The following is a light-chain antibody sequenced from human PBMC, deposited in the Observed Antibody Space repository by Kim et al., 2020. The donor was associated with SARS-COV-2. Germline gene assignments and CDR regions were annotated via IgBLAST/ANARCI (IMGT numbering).Light chain of an antibody. Sequence: DIQMTQSPSTLSASVGDRVTITCRASQGISSWLAWYQQKQGKAPKLLIYKASSLESGVPSRFSGSGSGTEFTLTISSLQPDDFATYYCQQYNTWTFGQGTKVDIK. J-gene: IGKJ1*01. CDR1: QGISSW. CDR2: KAS. V-gene: IGKV1-5*03. CDR3: QQYNTWT.